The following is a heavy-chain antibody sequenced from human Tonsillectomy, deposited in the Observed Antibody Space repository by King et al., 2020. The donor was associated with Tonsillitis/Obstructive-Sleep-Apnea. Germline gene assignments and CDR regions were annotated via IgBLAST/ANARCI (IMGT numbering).Heavy chain of an antibody. J-gene: IGHJ2*01. CDR2: IKSKNEDGTK. CDR1: GFTFSNAW. CDR3: TTAGLHGNFDL. D-gene: IGHD3-16*01. V-gene: IGHV3-15*01. Sequence: VQLVESGGGLVKPGGSLRLSCAASGFTFSNAWMSCVRQAPGKGLEWVGRIKSKNEDGTKDYAAPVKGRFTISGDDSKNTLYLQMNSLKTEDTAVYYCTTAGLHGNFDLWGRGTLVTVSS.